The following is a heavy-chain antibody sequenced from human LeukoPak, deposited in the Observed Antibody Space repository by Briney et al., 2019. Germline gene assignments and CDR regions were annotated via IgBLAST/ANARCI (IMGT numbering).Heavy chain of an antibody. Sequence: SETLSLTCAVYGGSFSGYYWSWIRQPPGRGLEWIGEINHSGSTNYNPSLKSRVTISVDTSKNQFSLKLSSVTAADTAVYYCARSRSRSMTGYPPYNWFDPWGQGTLVTVSS. CDR3: ARSRSRSMTGYPPYNWFDP. V-gene: IGHV4-34*01. CDR1: GGSFSGYY. D-gene: IGHD1-20*01. CDR2: INHSGST. J-gene: IGHJ5*02.